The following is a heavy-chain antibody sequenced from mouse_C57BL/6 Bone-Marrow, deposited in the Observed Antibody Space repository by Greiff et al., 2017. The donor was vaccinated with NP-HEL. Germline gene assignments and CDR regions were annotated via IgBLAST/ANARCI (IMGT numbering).Heavy chain of an antibody. V-gene: IGHV1-81*01. D-gene: IGHD1-1*01. J-gene: IGHJ4*01. CDR1: GYTFTSYG. Sequence: QVQLQQSGAELARPGASVKLSCKASGYTFTSYGISWVKQRTGQGLEWIGEIYPRSGNTYYNEKFKGKATLTADKSSSTAYMELRSLTSEDSAVYFCARSGYYYGSSYLYYYAMDYWGQGTSVTVSS. CDR2: IYPRSGNT. CDR3: ARSGYYYGSSYLYYYAMDY.